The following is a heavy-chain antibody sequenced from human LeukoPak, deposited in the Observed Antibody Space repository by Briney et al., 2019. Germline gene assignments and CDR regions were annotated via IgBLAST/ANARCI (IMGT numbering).Heavy chain of an antibody. CDR2: ISSSGSTI. V-gene: IGHV3-48*03. CDR1: GFTFSSYE. Sequence: GGSLRLSCAASGFTFSSYEMNWVRQAPGKGLEWVSYISSSGSTIYYADSVKGRFTISRDNSKNTLYLQMNSLRAEDTAVYYCAKSGAYCGGDCYIVQHWGQGTLVTVSS. CDR3: AKSGAYCGGDCYIVQH. D-gene: IGHD2-21*02. J-gene: IGHJ1*01.